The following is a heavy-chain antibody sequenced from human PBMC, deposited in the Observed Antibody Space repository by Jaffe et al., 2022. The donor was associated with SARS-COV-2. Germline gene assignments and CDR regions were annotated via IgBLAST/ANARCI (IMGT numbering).Heavy chain of an antibody. CDR2: IVVGSGNT. V-gene: IGHV1-58*01. CDR1: GFTFTSSA. CDR3: AAAPVSYSSSWYYFDY. Sequence: QMQLVQSGPEVKKPGTSVKVSCKASGFTFTSSAVQWVRQARGQRLEWIGWIVVGSGNTNYAQKFQERVTITRDMSTSTAYMELSSLRSEDTAVYYCAAAPVSYSSSWYYFDYWGQGTLVTVSS. D-gene: IGHD6-13*01. J-gene: IGHJ4*02.